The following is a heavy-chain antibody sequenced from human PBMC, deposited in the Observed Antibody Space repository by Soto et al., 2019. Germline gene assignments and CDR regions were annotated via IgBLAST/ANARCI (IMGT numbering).Heavy chain of an antibody. D-gene: IGHD2-21*02. CDR2: IYYNGST. CDR3: ARDLWGYCGTDCYPLDV. Sequence: PSETLSLTCTISGGSIGYYYWTWIRQSPGKGLEWIGYIYYNGSTKYSPSLKSRVTVSVDTSKNQFSLKLTSVTAADTAVYYCARDLWGYCGTDCYPLDVWGQGTTVTVSS. V-gene: IGHV4-59*01. CDR1: GGSIGYYY. J-gene: IGHJ6*02.